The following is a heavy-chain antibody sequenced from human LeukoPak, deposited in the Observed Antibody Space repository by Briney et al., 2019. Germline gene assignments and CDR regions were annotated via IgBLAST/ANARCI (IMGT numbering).Heavy chain of an antibody. D-gene: IGHD6-13*01. CDR1: GGSISSYY. Sequence: PSETLSLTCTVSGGSISSYYWSWIRQPPGKGLEWIGYIYYSGSTNYNPSLKSRVTISVNTSKNQFSLKLSSVTAADTAVYYCARLANMGYSSSEGFDYWGQGTLVTVSS. J-gene: IGHJ4*02. CDR2: IYYSGST. CDR3: ARLANMGYSSSEGFDY. V-gene: IGHV4-59*08.